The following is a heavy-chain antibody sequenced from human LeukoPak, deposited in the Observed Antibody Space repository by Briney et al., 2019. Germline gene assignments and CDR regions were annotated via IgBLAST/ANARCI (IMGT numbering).Heavy chain of an antibody. J-gene: IGHJ3*02. CDR3: ARDGRPFDI. CDR1: GFTFSSSA. CDR2: IRGSGDST. Sequence: PGGSLRLSCAASGFTFSSSAMSWVRQAPGKGLEWVSSIRGSGDSTYHADSVKGRFTISRDSSKNTLYLQMNSLRVENTAVYYCARDGRPFDIWGQGTMVTVSS. V-gene: IGHV3-23*01.